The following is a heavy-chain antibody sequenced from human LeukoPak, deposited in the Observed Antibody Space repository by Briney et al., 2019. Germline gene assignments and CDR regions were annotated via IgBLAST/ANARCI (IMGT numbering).Heavy chain of an antibody. V-gene: IGHV3-23*01. CDR2: ISGSGGST. D-gene: IGHD4-17*01. J-gene: IGHJ4*02. Sequence: PGGSLRLSCAASGFTFSSYAMSWVRQAPGKGLEWVSGISGSGGSTYYADSVKGRFTISRDNSKNTLYLQMSSLRAEDTAVYYCAKDLHYVGTFDYWGQGTLVTVSS. CDR3: AKDLHYVGTFDY. CDR1: GFTFSSYA.